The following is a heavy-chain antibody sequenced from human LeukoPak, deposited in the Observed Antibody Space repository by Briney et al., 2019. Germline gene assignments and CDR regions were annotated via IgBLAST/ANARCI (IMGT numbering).Heavy chain of an antibody. Sequence: PGRSLRLSCAPSGFTFSSYAMQWVRQAPGKGLEWVAVISYDGNNKYYADSVKGRFTISRDNSKNTLYLQMNSLRAEDTAVYYCARGSGRFSGSYYFDYWGQGTLVTVSS. V-gene: IGHV3-30*04. CDR3: ARGSGRFSGSYYFDY. CDR2: ISYDGNNK. J-gene: IGHJ4*02. D-gene: IGHD1-26*01. CDR1: GFTFSSYA.